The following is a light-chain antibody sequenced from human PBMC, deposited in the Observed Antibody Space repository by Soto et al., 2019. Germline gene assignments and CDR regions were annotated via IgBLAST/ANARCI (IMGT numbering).Light chain of an antibody. V-gene: IGLV2-11*01. CDR2: DVS. CDR3: CSYAGSDTHYV. CDR1: SSDVGGYNS. J-gene: IGLJ1*01. Sequence: LTQPRSVSESPXQSVTIACTGTSSDVGGYNSVSWYQQHPDKAPKFMIYDVSKRPSGVPDRFSGSKSGNTASLTISGLQAEDEADYYCCSYAGSDTHYVFGTGTKVTVL.